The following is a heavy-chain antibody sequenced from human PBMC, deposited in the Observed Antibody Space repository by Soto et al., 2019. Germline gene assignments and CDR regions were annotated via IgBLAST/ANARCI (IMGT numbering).Heavy chain of an antibody. CDR2: ISAYNGNT. CDR1: GYTFTSYG. D-gene: IGHD2-15*01. Sequence: ASVKVSCKASGYTFTSYGISWVRQAPGQGLEWMGWISAYNGNTNYAQKLQGRVTMTTDTSTSTAYMELRSLRSDDTAVYYCARGYCSGGSCHNYYYYGMDVWGQGTTVTVS. CDR3: ARGYCSGGSCHNYYYYGMDV. J-gene: IGHJ6*02. V-gene: IGHV1-18*01.